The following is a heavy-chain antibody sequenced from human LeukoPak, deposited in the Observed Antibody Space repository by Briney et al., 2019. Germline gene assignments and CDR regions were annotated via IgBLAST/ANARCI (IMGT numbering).Heavy chain of an antibody. Sequence: GGSLRLSCAASGFTFSSYSMNWVRQAPGKGLEWVSSISSSSSYIYYADSVKGRFTISRDNAKNSLYLQMNSLRAEDTAVYYCARLFYDSSGSFAYWGQGTLVTVSS. V-gene: IGHV3-21*01. J-gene: IGHJ4*02. D-gene: IGHD3-22*01. CDR1: GFTFSSYS. CDR2: ISSSSSYI. CDR3: ARLFYDSSGSFAY.